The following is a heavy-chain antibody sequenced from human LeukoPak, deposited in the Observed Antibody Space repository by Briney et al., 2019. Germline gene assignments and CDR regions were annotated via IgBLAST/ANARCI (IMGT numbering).Heavy chain of an antibody. Sequence: GASVKVSCKASGYTFTSYAMNWVRQAPGQGLEWMGWINTNTGNPTYAQGFTGRFVFSLDTSVSTAYLQISSLKAEDTAVYYCARVEEQWLVRYFDYWGQGTLVTVSS. V-gene: IGHV7-4-1*02. D-gene: IGHD6-19*01. J-gene: IGHJ4*02. CDR2: INTNTGNP. CDR1: GYTFTSYA. CDR3: ARVEEQWLVRYFDY.